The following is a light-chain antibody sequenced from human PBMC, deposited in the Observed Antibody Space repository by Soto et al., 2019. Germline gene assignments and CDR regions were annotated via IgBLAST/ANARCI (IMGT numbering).Light chain of an antibody. Sequence: DIQMTQSPSSLSASVGDRVTITCRASQSISSYLNWYQQKPRKAPKVLIYDASRLQSGVPSRFSGSGSGTDFTLTINSLQPEDFAIYYCQQSYSPPWTFGQGTKVEIK. J-gene: IGKJ1*01. CDR3: QQSYSPPWT. CDR2: DAS. V-gene: IGKV1-39*01. CDR1: QSISSY.